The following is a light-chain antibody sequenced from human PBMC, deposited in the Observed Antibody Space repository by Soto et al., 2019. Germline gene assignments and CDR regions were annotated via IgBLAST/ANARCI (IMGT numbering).Light chain of an antibody. V-gene: IGKV3-20*01. CDR2: GAS. Sequence: EIVLTQSPGILSLSPGERATLSCRASQSFSNDFLAWYQQKPGQAPRLLIYGASTRATDVPDRFSGSGSGADFTLSISRLEPEDFAVYYCQQYGSSPPRTFGQGTQVDIX. J-gene: IGKJ1*01. CDR1: QSFSNDF. CDR3: QQYGSSPPRT.